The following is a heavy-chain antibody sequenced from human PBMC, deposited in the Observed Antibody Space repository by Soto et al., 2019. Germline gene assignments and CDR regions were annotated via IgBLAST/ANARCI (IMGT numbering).Heavy chain of an antibody. V-gene: IGHV4-31*03. Sequence: SETLSLTCTVSGGSISSGVYYWSWIRHHPGKGLEWIGYIYYSGSTHYNPSLKSRVTISVDTSKNQFSLKLSSVTAEDTAVYYCARDTPEYYDFWSGANWFDPWGQGTMLTV. D-gene: IGHD3-3*01. CDR3: ARDTPEYYDFWSGANWFDP. CDR1: GGSISSGVYY. CDR2: IYYSGST. J-gene: IGHJ5*02.